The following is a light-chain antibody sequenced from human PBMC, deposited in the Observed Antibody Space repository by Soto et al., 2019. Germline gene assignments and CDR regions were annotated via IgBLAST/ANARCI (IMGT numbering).Light chain of an antibody. Sequence: DIQMTQSPSTLSASVGDRVTITCRASQSISSWLAWYQQKPGKAPKLLIYKASSLESGVPSRFSGSGSGTEFTLTVSSLQPDDFATYYCQPYNSFPLTFGGGTKVEIK. J-gene: IGKJ4*01. V-gene: IGKV1-5*03. CDR2: KAS. CDR1: QSISSW. CDR3: QPYNSFPLT.